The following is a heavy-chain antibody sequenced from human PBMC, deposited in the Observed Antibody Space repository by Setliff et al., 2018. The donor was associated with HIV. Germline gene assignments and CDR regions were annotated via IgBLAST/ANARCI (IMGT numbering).Heavy chain of an antibody. Sequence: GGSLRLSCAASGFTFTSYTMAWVRQPPGKGLEWVSFISTYSNYIYYADSLRGRFTVSRDNAKKSVYLQMNSLRAEDTAVYFCARDPDSSGWFVDPYFDFWGQGTLVTVSS. J-gene: IGHJ4*02. V-gene: IGHV3-21*01. CDR1: GFTFTSYT. CDR3: ARDPDSSGWFVDPYFDF. CDR2: ISTYSNYI. D-gene: IGHD6-19*01.